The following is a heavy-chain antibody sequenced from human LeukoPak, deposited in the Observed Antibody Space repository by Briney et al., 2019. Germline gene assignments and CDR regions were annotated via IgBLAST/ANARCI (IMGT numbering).Heavy chain of an antibody. CDR2: ISSSSSPI. Sequence: PGGPLRLSCAASGFTFSTRSMNWVRQAPGKGLEWVSYISSSSSPIYYADSVKGRFTISRDNAKNSLYLQMNSLRAEDTAVYCCAREDIEQLVRYWGQGTLVTVSS. J-gene: IGHJ4*02. CDR1: GFTFSTRS. V-gene: IGHV3-48*04. CDR3: AREDIEQLVRY. D-gene: IGHD6-6*01.